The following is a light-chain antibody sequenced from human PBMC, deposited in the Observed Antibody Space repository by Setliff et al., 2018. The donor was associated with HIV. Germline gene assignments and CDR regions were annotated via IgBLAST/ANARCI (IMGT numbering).Light chain of an antibody. CDR3: SSYGGSNNLV. V-gene: IGLV2-14*01. CDR1: SSDVGGYNY. Sequence: QSVLTQPASVSGSPGQSITISCTGTSSDVGGYNYVSWYQQHPGKAPKLMIYEVSNRPSGVSNRFSGSKSGNTASLTISGLQAEDEADYYCSSYGGSNNLVFGGGTKVTV. J-gene: IGLJ2*01. CDR2: EVS.